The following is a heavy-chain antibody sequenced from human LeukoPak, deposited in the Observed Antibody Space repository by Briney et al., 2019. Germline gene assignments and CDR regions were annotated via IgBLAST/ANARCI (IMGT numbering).Heavy chain of an antibody. J-gene: IGHJ5*02. CDR3: ATLLGSSGWYDG. CDR2: IYYSGST. Sequence: PSETLSLTCTVSGGSISSGGYYWSWIRQHPGKGLEWIGYIYYSGSTYYNPSLKSRVTISVDTSKNQFSLKLSSVTAADTAVYYCATLLGSSGWYDGWGQGTLVTVSS. D-gene: IGHD6-19*01. V-gene: IGHV4-31*03. CDR1: GGSISSGGYY.